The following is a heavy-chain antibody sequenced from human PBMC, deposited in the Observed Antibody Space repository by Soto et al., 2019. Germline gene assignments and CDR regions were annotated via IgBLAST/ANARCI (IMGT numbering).Heavy chain of an antibody. V-gene: IGHV3-23*01. J-gene: IGHJ5*02. CDR3: ARDFLSMAAAPGGWFDP. Sequence: GGSLRLSCAASGFAFSTYSMSWVRQAPGKGLEWVSAISGSGGSTYYADSVKGRFTISRDNSKNTLYLQMNSLRAEDTAVYYCARDFLSMAAAPGGWFDPWGQGTLVTVSS. CDR1: GFAFSTYS. CDR2: ISGSGGST. D-gene: IGHD6-13*01.